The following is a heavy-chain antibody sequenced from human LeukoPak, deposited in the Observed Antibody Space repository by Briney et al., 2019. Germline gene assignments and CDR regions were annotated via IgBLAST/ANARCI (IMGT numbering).Heavy chain of an antibody. D-gene: IGHD6-13*01. V-gene: IGHV7-4-1*02. CDR2: INTNTGNP. CDR3: EAAALDAFDI. CDR1: GYTFTSYA. J-gene: IGHJ3*02. Sequence: ASVKVSCKASGYTFTSYAMNWERQAPGQGLEWMGWINTNTGNPTYAQGFTGRFVFSLDTSVSTAYLQISSLEAEDTAVYYCEAAALDAFDIWGQGTMVTVSS.